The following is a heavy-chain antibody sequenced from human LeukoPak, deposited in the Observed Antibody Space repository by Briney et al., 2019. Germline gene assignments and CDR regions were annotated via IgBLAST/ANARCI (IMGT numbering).Heavy chain of an antibody. V-gene: IGHV1-2*02. CDR3: ARAQGSGSYGYYYYMDV. CDR2: INPNSGGT. D-gene: IGHD1-26*01. J-gene: IGHJ6*03. CDR1: GYTFTGYY. Sequence: ASVKVSCKASGYTFTGYYMHWVRQAPGQGLEWMGWINPNSGGTNYAQKFQGRVTMTRDTSISTAYMELSRPRSDDTAVYYCARAQGSGSYGYYYYMDVWGKGTTVTVSS.